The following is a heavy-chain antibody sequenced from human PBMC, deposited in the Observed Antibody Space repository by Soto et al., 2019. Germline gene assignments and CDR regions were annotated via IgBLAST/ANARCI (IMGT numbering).Heavy chain of an antibody. D-gene: IGHD1-26*01. CDR2: IYYSGST. J-gene: IGHJ3*02. CDR3: AIGLGGAFDI. V-gene: IGHV4-59*01. CDR1: GGSISRYY. Sequence: QVQLQAAGPGLVKPSETLSLTCTVSGGSISRYYWSWIRQPPGKGLEWIGYIYYSGSTNYNPSLKRRVTMSVDTQQTPFAPKLGSVTAADTAGHYRAIGLGGAFDIWRQGTIFTVSS.